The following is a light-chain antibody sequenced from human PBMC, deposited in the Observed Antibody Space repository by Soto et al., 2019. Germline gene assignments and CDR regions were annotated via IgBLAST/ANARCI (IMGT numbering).Light chain of an antibody. V-gene: IGKV3-20*01. CDR1: QSVSSSY. J-gene: IGKJ1*01. CDR3: QQYGSSLGT. CDR2: GAS. Sequence: ESVLTQSPGTLSLSPGERATLSCRASQSVSSSYLAWYQQKPGQAPRLLIYGASSRATGIPDRFSGSGSGTDFTLTISRLEPEDFAVYYCQQYGSSLGTFGQGTKVEI.